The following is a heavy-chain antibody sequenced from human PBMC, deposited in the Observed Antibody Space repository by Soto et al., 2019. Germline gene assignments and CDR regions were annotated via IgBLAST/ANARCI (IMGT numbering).Heavy chain of an antibody. D-gene: IGHD1-26*01. Sequence: SGPTLVNPTQTLTLTCTFSGFSLSTSGVAVGWIRQPPGKALEWLAPIYWDDDKRYSPSLKTRLTITKDTSKNQVVLKMTAMDTVDTGTYYYTHRSESYVDWGQGTLCTVSS. V-gene: IGHV2-5*02. CDR2: IYWDDDK. CDR3: THRSESYVD. J-gene: IGHJ4*01. CDR1: GFSLSTSGVA.